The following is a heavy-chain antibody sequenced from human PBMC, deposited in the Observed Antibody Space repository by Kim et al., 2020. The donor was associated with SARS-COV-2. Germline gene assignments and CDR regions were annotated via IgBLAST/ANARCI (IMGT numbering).Heavy chain of an antibody. V-gene: IGHV1-69*13. Sequence: SVKVSCKASGGTFSSYAISWVRQAPGQGLEWMGGIIPIFGTANYAQKFQGRVTITADESTSTAYMELSSLRSEDTAVYYCARDGGVLTGGEHWYFDLWGRGTLVTVSS. CDR3: ARDGGVLTGGEHWYFDL. CDR1: GGTFSSYA. D-gene: IGHD2-21*02. J-gene: IGHJ2*01. CDR2: IIPIFGTA.